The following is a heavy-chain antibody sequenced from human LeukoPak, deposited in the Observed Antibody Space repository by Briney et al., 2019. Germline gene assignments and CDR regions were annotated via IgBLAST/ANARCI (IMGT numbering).Heavy chain of an antibody. V-gene: IGHV3-30*18. CDR2: ISYDGSNK. D-gene: IGHD2-15*01. CDR3: AKDSPNCSGGSCYIGWFDP. J-gene: IGHJ5*02. CDR1: GFTFSSNG. Sequence: PGGSLRLSCAASGFTFSSNGMHWVRQAPGKGLEWVAVISYDGSNKYYADSVKGRFTISRGISKNTLYLQMNSLRAEDTAVYYCAKDSPNCSGGSCYIGWFDPWGQGTLVTVSS.